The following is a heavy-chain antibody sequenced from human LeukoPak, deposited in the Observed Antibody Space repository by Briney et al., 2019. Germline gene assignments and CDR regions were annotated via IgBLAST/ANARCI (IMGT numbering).Heavy chain of an antibody. J-gene: IGHJ4*02. CDR1: GGSISSYY. CDR2: IYYSGST. Sequence: SETLSLTCTVSGGSISSYYWSWIRQPPGEGLEWIGYIYYSGSTNYNPSLKSRVTISADMSKNQFYLKLSSVTAADTAVYYCARHPYSSSPDYWGQGTLVTVSS. D-gene: IGHD6-13*01. CDR3: ARHPYSSSPDY. V-gene: IGHV4-59*08.